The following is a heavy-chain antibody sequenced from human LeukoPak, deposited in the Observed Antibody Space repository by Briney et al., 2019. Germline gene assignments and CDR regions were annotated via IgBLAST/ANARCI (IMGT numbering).Heavy chain of an antibody. Sequence: PSETLSLTCAVSGDSIGGTNWWNWVRQPPGKGLEWIGEIYHSGTTNYNPSLKSRVTISVDKSKSQFSLNLISVTAADTAVYYCARDRGGFTYAKDYWGQGILVTVSS. CDR1: GDSIGGTNW. CDR3: ARDRGGFTYAKDY. D-gene: IGHD5-18*01. V-gene: IGHV4-4*02. J-gene: IGHJ4*02. CDR2: IYHSGTT.